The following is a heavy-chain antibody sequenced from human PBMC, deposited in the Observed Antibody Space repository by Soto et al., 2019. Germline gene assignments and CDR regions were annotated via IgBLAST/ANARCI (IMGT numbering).Heavy chain of an antibody. CDR1: GFTFSSYE. Sequence: GGSLRLSCAASGFTFSSYEMNWVRQAPGKGLEWVSYISGSGSTIYYADSVKGRFTISRDNAKNSLYLQMNSLRAEDTAVYYCAGKNFHYYYYYMDVWGKGTTVTVSS. CDR2: ISGSGSTI. J-gene: IGHJ6*03. V-gene: IGHV3-48*03. CDR3: AGKNFHYYYYYMDV. D-gene: IGHD1-7*01.